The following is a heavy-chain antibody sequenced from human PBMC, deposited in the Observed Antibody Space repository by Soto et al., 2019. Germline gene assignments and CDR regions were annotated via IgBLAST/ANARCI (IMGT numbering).Heavy chain of an antibody. CDR2: ISSSSSYI. Sequence: GGSLRLSCAASGFTFSSYSMNWVRQAPGKGLEWVSSISSSSSYIYYADSVKGRFTISRDNAKNSLYLQMNSLRAEDTAVYYCARPTGDYDFWSGYSPRDNAFDIWGQGTMVTVSS. V-gene: IGHV3-21*01. D-gene: IGHD3-3*01. CDR1: GFTFSSYS. CDR3: ARPTGDYDFWSGYSPRDNAFDI. J-gene: IGHJ3*02.